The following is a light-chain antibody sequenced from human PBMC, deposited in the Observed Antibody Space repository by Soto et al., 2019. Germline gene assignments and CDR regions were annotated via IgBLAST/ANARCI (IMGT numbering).Light chain of an antibody. J-gene: IGLJ2*01. CDR2: GNS. CDR3: QSYDSSLSGVV. V-gene: IGLV1-40*01. CDR1: SSNIGAGYD. Sequence: QSALTQPPSVSGAPGQRVTISCTGSSSNIGAGYDVHWYQQLPGTAPKLLIYGNSNRPSGVPDRFSGSKSGTSASLGITGLQAEDEADYYCQSYDSSLSGVVFGGGTKLTVL.